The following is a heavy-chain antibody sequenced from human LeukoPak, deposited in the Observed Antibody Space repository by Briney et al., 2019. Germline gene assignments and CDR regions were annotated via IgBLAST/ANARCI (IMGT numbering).Heavy chain of an antibody. CDR2: INPNSGGT. Sequence: ASVKVSCKVSGYTLTELSMHWVRQAPGQGREWMGWINPNSGGTNYAQKIQGRVTMTRDTSISKAYMELSRLRSDDTVVYYCARDGSGFNYWGQGTLVTVSS. J-gene: IGHJ4*02. CDR1: GYTLTELS. V-gene: IGHV1-2*02. D-gene: IGHD1-26*01. CDR3: ARDGSGFNY.